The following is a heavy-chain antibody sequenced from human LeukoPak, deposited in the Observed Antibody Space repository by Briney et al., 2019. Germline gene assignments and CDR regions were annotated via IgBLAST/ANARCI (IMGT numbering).Heavy chain of an antibody. V-gene: IGHV3-23*01. CDR2: ISGSGGST. Sequence: GGSLRLSCAASGFTFSGYAMSWVRQAPGKGLEWVSAISGSGGSTYYADSVKGRFTISRDNSKNTLYLQMNSLRAEDTAVYYCAKDYSYGDYFDYWGQGTLVTVSS. D-gene: IGHD5-18*01. CDR3: AKDYSYGDYFDY. CDR1: GFTFSGYA. J-gene: IGHJ4*02.